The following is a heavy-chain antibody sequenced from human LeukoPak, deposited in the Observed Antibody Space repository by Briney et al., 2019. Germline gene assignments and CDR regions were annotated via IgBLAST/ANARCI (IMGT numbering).Heavy chain of an antibody. CDR1: GFIFNEYS. Sequence: GGSLRLSCVGSGFIFNEYSLNWVRQAPGKGPEWVSYISSRSSTIYYADSVKGRFTISRDNAKNSLYLQMNSLRAEDTAVYYCARYGSSTRNTFDIWGQGTMVTVSS. D-gene: IGHD2-2*01. CDR3: ARYGSSTRNTFDI. J-gene: IGHJ3*02. V-gene: IGHV3-48*04. CDR2: ISSRSSTI.